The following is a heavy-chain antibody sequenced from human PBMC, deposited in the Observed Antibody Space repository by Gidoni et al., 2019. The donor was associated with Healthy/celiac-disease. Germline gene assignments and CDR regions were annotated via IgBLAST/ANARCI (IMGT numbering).Heavy chain of an antibody. CDR1: GFTFSSYA. V-gene: IGHV3-23*01. CDR3: AKDVIYALLQPFDY. Sequence: EVQLLESGGGLVQPGGSLRLSCAASGFTFSSYAMSWVRQAPGKGLEWVSAISGSGGSTYDADSVKGRFTISRDNSKNTLYLQMNSLRAEETAVYYCAKDVIYALLQPFDYWGQGTLVTVSS. J-gene: IGHJ4*02. D-gene: IGHD3-16*02. CDR2: ISGSGGST.